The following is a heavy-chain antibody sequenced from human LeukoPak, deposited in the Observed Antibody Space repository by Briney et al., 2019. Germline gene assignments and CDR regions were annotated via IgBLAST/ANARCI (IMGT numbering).Heavy chain of an antibody. D-gene: IGHD2-15*01. CDR3: ARDPVLYRSGGSCYSLTHVWFDP. CDR1: GYSFTGYY. CDR2: INPNSGGT. V-gene: IGHV1-2*02. J-gene: IGHJ5*02. Sequence: ASVKVSCKASGYSFTGYYMHWVRQAPGQGLEWMGWINPNSGGTNYAQKFQGRVTMTRDTSISTAYMELSRLRSDDTAVYYCARDPVLYRSGGSCYSLTHVWFDPWGQGTLVTVSS.